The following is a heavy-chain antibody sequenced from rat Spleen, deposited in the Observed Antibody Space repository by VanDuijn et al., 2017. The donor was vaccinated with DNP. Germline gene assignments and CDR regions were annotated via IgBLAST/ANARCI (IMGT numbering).Heavy chain of an antibody. Sequence: EVQLVESGGGLVQPERSLKLSCAASGFTFSDYSMAWVRQAPNKGLEWVATIVYDGSSSFYGDSVTGRFTISRDNAKNTLYLQMDSLRSEDTATYYCTTHGSIATISTGAMDVWGQGTSVTVSS. CDR2: IVYDGSSS. J-gene: IGHJ4*01. CDR3: TTHGSIATISTGAMDV. D-gene: IGHD1-2*01. CDR1: GFTFSDYS. V-gene: IGHV5S10*01.